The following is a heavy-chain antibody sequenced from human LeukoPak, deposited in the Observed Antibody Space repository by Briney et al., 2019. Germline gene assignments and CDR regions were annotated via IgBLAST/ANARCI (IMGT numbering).Heavy chain of an antibody. CDR2: TSHAGIS. V-gene: IGHV4-39*01. Sequence: PSETLPLTCSVSGESIRSTTFWGWIRQSPGMGLEWIASTSHAGISYYNPSLSSRVTVSADSSKNQFSLRLSSVTAADTAVYYCARRGGHSWDVGNWFDPWGQGTPVTVSS. J-gene: IGHJ5*02. CDR3: ARRGGHSWDVGNWFDP. CDR1: GESIRSTTF. D-gene: IGHD6-13*01.